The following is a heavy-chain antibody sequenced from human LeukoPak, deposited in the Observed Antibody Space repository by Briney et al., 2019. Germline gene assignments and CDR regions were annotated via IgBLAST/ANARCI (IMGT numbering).Heavy chain of an antibody. CDR3: ARPVRAVRAFDI. CDR2: IYHSGST. J-gene: IGHJ3*02. V-gene: IGHV4-38-2*02. CDR1: GYSISSGYY. D-gene: IGHD4-11*01. Sequence: PSQTLSLTCTVSGYSISSGYYWGWIRQPPGKGLEWIGSIYHSGSTYYNPSLKSRVTISVDTSKNQFSLKLSSVTAADTAVYYCARPVRAVRAFDIWGQGTMVTVSS.